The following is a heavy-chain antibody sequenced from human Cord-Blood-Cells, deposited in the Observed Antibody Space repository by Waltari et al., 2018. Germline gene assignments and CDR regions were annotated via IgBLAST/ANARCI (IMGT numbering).Heavy chain of an antibody. CDR3: AKVPYYDSSGDAFDI. J-gene: IGHJ3*02. D-gene: IGHD3-22*01. CDR2: ISYDGSNK. Sequence: QVQLVESGGGVVQPGRSLRLSCAASGFTFSSYGMHWVGEAPGKGLEWVAVISYDGSNKYYADSVKGRFTISRDNSKNTLYLQMNSLRAEDTAVYYCAKVPYYDSSGDAFDIWGQGTMVTVSS. CDR1: GFTFSSYG. V-gene: IGHV3-30*18.